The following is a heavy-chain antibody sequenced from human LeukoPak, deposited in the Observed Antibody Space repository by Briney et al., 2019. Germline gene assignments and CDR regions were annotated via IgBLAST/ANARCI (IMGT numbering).Heavy chain of an antibody. CDR3: ARQSGDYGEGY. Sequence: SETLSLTCTVSGGSISSSSYYWGWIRQPPGKGLEWIGSIYYSGSTYYNPSLKSRVTISVDTSKNQFSLKLSSVAAADTAVYYCARQSGDYGEGYWGQGTLVTVSS. D-gene: IGHD4-17*01. CDR2: IYYSGST. J-gene: IGHJ4*02. CDR1: GGSISSSSYY. V-gene: IGHV4-39*01.